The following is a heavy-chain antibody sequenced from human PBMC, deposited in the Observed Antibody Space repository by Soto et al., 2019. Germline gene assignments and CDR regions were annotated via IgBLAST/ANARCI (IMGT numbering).Heavy chain of an antibody. CDR2: ISAYNGNT. Sequence: ASVKVSCKASGYTFTSYGISWVRQAPGQGLEWMGWISAYNGNTNYAQKLQGRVTMTTDTSTSTAYMELRSLRSDDTAVYYCARTSIVVVPAATSYFDYWGQGTLVTVSS. V-gene: IGHV1-18*01. CDR3: ARTSIVVVPAATSYFDY. CDR1: GYTFTSYG. J-gene: IGHJ4*02. D-gene: IGHD2-2*01.